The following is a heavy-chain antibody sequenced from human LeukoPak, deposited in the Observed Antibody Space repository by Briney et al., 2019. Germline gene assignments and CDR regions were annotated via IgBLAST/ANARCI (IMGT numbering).Heavy chain of an antibody. CDR1: GGSISSGGYS. J-gene: IGHJ4*02. Sequence: SQTLSLTCAVSGGSISSGGYSWSWIRQPPGKGLEWIGYIYHSGSTYYNPSLKSRVTISVDRSKNQFSLKLSSVTAADTAVYYCARARLPPCSAFDCWGQGTLVTVSS. V-gene: IGHV4-30-2*01. CDR2: IYHSGST. D-gene: IGHD2-15*01. CDR3: ARARLPPCSAFDC.